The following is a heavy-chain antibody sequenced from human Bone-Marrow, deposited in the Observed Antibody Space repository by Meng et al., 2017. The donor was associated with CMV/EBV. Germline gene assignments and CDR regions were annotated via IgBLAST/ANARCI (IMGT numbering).Heavy chain of an antibody. CDR2: IWYDGSNK. CDR1: GFTFSSYG. J-gene: IGHJ6*02. D-gene: IGHD1-1*01. CDR3: AKDQLEYYYGMDV. V-gene: IGHV3-33*06. Sequence: GSLRLSCAASGFTFSSYGMHWVRQAPGKGLEWVAVIWYDGSNKYYADSVKGRFTISRDNSKNTLYLQMNSLRAEDTAVYYCAKDQLEYYYGMDVWCQGPTVTVSS.